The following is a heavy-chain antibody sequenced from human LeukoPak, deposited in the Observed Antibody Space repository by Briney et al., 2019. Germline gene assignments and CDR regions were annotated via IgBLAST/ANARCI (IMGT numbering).Heavy chain of an antibody. V-gene: IGHV3-21*01. CDR1: AFSLNAYN. J-gene: IGHJ4*02. CDR3: ARDFSSPYYYDSSGSVFDY. CDR2: ISYTGTYI. Sequence: GGSLRLSCAASAFSLNAYNMNWVRQAPGKGLEWVSSISYTGTYIYYADSVKGRFTISRDNSKNTLYLQMNSLRAEDTAVYYCARDFSSPYYYDSSGSVFDYWGQGTLVTVSS. D-gene: IGHD3-22*01.